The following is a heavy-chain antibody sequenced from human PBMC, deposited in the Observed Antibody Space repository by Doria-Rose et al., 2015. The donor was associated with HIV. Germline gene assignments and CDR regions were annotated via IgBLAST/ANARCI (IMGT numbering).Heavy chain of an antibody. CDR1: GYTFTSYW. J-gene: IGHJ5*02. Sequence: SGYTFTSYWIGWVRQMPGKGLELMGIIYPGDSDTKYSPSFQGQVTISADKSISTAYLQWSSLKASDTAMYYCARRVQTPNWFDPWGQGTLVTVSS. CDR3: ARRVQTPNWFDP. V-gene: IGHV5-51*01. CDR2: IYPGDSDT.